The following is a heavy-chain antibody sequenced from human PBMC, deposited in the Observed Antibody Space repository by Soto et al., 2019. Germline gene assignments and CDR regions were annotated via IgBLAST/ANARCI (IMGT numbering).Heavy chain of an antibody. D-gene: IGHD3-16*01. V-gene: IGHV1-2*02. CDR2: INPNVGGT. CDR1: GYTFTDYY. Sequence: QVQLVQSGAEVKKPGASVYVSCKASGYTFTDYYVHWVRQAPGQGLEWMGWINPNVGGTNYARKFQGRVTMTRDTSISTVYMQLTRLRPVDTAIYYCARGGRDFPRIPYDTWGQGTLVTVSS. J-gene: IGHJ5*02. CDR3: ARGGRDFPRIPYDT.